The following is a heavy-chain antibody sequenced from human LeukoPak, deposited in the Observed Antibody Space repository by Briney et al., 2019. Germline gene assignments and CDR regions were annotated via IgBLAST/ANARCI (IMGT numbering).Heavy chain of an antibody. Sequence: GGSLRLSCPASGFTFSNYAMSWVRQAPGKGLEWVSAISGSGGSTYYADSVKGRFTISRDNSKNTLYLQMNNLRAEDTAVYYCAKGADGGYSYGYGYWGQGTLVTVSS. CDR2: ISGSGGST. D-gene: IGHD5-18*01. CDR3: AKGADGGYSYGYGY. J-gene: IGHJ4*02. V-gene: IGHV3-23*01. CDR1: GFTFSNYA.